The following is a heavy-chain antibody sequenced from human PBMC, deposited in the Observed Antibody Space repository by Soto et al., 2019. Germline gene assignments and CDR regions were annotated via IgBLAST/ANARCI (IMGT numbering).Heavy chain of an antibody. CDR1: GYTLTGLS. Sequence: ASVKVSCKVSGYTLTGLSMHWVRQAPGKGLEWMGGFDPEDGETIYAQKFQGRVTMTEDTSTDTAYMELSSLRAEDTAVYYCAKYDSRPRYYYNGMDVWGQGTTVTVSS. D-gene: IGHD3-16*01. CDR3: AKYDSRPRYYYNGMDV. J-gene: IGHJ6*02. CDR2: FDPEDGET. V-gene: IGHV1-24*01.